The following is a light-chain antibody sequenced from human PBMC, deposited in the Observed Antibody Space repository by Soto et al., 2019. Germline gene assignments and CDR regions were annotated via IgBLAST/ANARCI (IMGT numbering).Light chain of an antibody. V-gene: IGKV1D-12*01. J-gene: IGKJ5*01. CDR3: QQTDTLPST. Sequence: DIQITQSKSSVSGAVGERVTITCRASQVMSSWLAWYQQKPGKAPKLLIFAASTLQSGVPSRFSGSGSRTDFTLTITSLQPEDIGTYYCQQTDTLPSTFGQGTRLEI. CDR1: QVMSSW. CDR2: AAS.